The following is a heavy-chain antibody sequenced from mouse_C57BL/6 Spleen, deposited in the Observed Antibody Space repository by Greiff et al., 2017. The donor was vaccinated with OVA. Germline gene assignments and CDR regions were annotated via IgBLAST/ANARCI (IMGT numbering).Heavy chain of an antibody. V-gene: IGHV1-61*01. Sequence: VQLQQPGAELVRPGSSVKLSCKASGYTFTSYWMDWVKQRPGQGLEWIGNIYPSASETHYNQKFKDKATLTVDKSSSTAYMQLSSLTSEDSAVYYCARCDTTVVAPYWYFDVWGTGTTVTVSS. CDR2: IYPSASET. D-gene: IGHD1-1*01. J-gene: IGHJ1*03. CDR3: ARCDTTVVAPYWYFDV. CDR1: GYTFTSYW.